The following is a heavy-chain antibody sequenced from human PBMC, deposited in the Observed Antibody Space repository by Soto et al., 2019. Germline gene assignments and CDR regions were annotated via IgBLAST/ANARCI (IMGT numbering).Heavy chain of an antibody. V-gene: IGHV1-3*01. CDR3: AGWGRDV. CDR1: GYTFTSYA. J-gene: IGHJ6*02. CDR2: INPGNGNT. Sequence: QVQLVQSGAEVKKPGASVKVSCKASGYTFTSYAMHCVRQAPGQRLEWMGWINPGNGNTKYSQKIQGRATITRDTSASTDYRELGSLSSEGTAVYYWAGWGRDVWGQGPTDTVCS.